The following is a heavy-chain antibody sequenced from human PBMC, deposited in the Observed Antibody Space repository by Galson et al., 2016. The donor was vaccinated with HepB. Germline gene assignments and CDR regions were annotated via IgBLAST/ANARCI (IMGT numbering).Heavy chain of an antibody. D-gene: IGHD2-2*01. CDR3: ARGAMP. CDR2: IYYTGST. Sequence: SETLSLTCTVSGGSVSSASYYWTWIRQPPGKGLEWIASIYYTGSTYYNPSLKSRVTISVDTSKNRFSLKLRFVTAAVTAVYYCARGAMPWGQGTRVTVSS. V-gene: IGHV4-39*07. CDR1: GGSVSSASYY. J-gene: IGHJ1*01.